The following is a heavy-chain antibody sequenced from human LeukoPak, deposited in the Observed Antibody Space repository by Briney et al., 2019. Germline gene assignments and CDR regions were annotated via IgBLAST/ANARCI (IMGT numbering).Heavy chain of an antibody. CDR1: GFTFSNYD. CDR3: ARGSAPFQH. Sequence: PGGSLRLSCAASGFTFSNYDMHWVRQATGQGLEWVSGIGAAGDTYYAGSVKGRFTISRENAKNSLYLQMKSLRAGDTAVYYCARGSAPFQHWGQGTLVTVSS. D-gene: IGHD3-10*01. CDR2: IGAAGDT. J-gene: IGHJ1*01. V-gene: IGHV3-13*01.